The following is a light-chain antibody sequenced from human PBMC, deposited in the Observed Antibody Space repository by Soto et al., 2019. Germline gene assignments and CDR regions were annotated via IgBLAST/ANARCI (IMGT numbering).Light chain of an antibody. CDR1: QTIGNF. CDR2: LVF. J-gene: IGKJ2*01. Sequence: DIQMTQSPSSLSASVGDRVTVTCRASQTIGNFLNWYHQKPGKAPELLISLVFTLRSGVPSRFSASGSGTDFTLTISSLQPEDFGTYYCQQSYIGPRTFGPGTTVEIK. V-gene: IGKV1-39*01. CDR3: QQSYIGPRT.